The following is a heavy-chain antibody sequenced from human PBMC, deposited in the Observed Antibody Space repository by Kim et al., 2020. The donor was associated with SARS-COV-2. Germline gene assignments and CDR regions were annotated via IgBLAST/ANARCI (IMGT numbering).Heavy chain of an antibody. D-gene: IGHD2-15*01. CDR1: GFTFSSYA. CDR3: ARDRGVVAHHYYYYGMDV. J-gene: IGHJ6*02. Sequence: GGSLRLSCAASGFTFSSYAMHWVRQAPGKGLEWVAVISYDGSNKYYADSVKGRFTISRDNSKNTLYLQMNSLRAEDTAVYYCARDRGVVAHHYYYYGMDVWGQGTTVTVSS. CDR2: ISYDGSNK. V-gene: IGHV3-30*04.